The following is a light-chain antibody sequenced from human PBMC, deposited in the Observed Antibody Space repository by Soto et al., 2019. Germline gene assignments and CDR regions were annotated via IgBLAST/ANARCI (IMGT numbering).Light chain of an antibody. CDR2: EGS. CDR1: SSDVGSYNL. Sequence: QSALTQPASVSGSPGQSITISCTGTSSDVGSYNLVSWYQQHPGKAPKLMIYEGSKRPSGVSNRFSGSKSGNTASLTISGLQAEDEADYYCCSYAGSSTSSLDVFGTGTKLTVL. CDR3: CSYAGSSTSSLDV. V-gene: IGLV2-23*01. J-gene: IGLJ1*01.